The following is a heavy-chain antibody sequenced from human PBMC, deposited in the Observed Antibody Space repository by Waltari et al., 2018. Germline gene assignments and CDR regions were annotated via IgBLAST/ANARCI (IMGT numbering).Heavy chain of an antibody. CDR1: GGSISSYY. V-gene: IGHV4-59*01. CDR3: ARGRHYYGSGRAGWFDP. J-gene: IGHJ5*02. CDR2: IYYSGST. D-gene: IGHD3-10*01. Sequence: QVQLQESGPGLVKPSETLSLTCTVSGGSISSYYWSWIRQPPGKGLEWIEYIYYSGSTNYNPSLKSRVTISVDTSKNQFSLKLSSVTAADTAVYYCARGRHYYGSGRAGWFDPWGQGTLVTVSS.